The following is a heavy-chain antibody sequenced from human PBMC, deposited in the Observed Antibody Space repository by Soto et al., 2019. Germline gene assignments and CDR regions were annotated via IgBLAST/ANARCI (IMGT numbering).Heavy chain of an antibody. D-gene: IGHD3-10*01. J-gene: IGHJ4*02. CDR3: ARTWCGEYLDY. Sequence: GGSLRLSCAASGFTVSSNYMSWVRQAPGKGLEWVSVIYSGGSTYYADSVKGRFTISRDNSKNTLYLQMNSLRAEDTAVYYGARTWCGEYLDYWGQGTLVTVSS. CDR1: GFTVSSNY. CDR2: IYSGGST. V-gene: IGHV3-53*01.